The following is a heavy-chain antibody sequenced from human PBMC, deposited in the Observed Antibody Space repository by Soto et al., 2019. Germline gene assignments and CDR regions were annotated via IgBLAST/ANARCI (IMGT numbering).Heavy chain of an antibody. J-gene: IGHJ4*02. V-gene: IGHV4-34*01. CDR2: INHSGST. CDR3: ARARQYGSGSYMY. D-gene: IGHD3-10*01. Sequence: SETLSLTCAVYGGSFSGYYWSWIRQPPGKGLEWIGEINHSGSTNYNPSLKSRVTISVDTSKNQFSLKLSSVTAADTAVYYCARARQYGSGSYMYWGQGTLVTVSS. CDR1: GGSFSGYY.